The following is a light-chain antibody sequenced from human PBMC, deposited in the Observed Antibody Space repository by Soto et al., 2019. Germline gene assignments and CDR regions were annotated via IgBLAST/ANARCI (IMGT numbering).Light chain of an antibody. CDR2: SIN. CDR1: SSNIGSNT. J-gene: IGLJ3*02. V-gene: IGLV1-44*01. Sequence: QLVLTQPPSASGTPGQRVTISCSGSSSNIGSNTVNWYQQLPGTAPKLLIYSINQRPSGVPDRFSGSKSGTSASLAISGLQSEDEAAYYCAAWDDSLNGGVFGGGTKVTVL. CDR3: AAWDDSLNGGV.